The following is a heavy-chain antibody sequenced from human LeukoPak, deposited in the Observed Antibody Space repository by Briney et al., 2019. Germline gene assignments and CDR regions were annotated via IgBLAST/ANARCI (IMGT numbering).Heavy chain of an antibody. CDR3: AKDIGWFDP. CDR2: TSGTGDSP. CDR1: GFTFRSYA. Sequence: PGGSLRLSCAASGFTFRSYAMNWVRQAPGKGLEWVSATSGTGDSPHYADSVKGRFTISRDNSKNTLYLQMNSLRAEDTAFYYCAKDIGWFDPWGQGTLVTVSS. V-gene: IGHV3-23*01. J-gene: IGHJ5*02.